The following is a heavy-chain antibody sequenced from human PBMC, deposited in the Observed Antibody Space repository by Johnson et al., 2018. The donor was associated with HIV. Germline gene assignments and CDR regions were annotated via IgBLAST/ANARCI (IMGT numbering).Heavy chain of an antibody. Sequence: VQLVESGGGLVQTGGSLRLSCAVSGFTFSNYWMNWVRQGPGKGLEWVANIKQDGTEKHYVDSVKGRFTISRDNAKKSLYLQMNSLRAEDTALYYCGRDESYRKYARMALDMGGQGKMVGVPS. CDR2: IKQDGTEK. V-gene: IGHV3-7*05. J-gene: IGHJ3*02. CDR1: GFTFSNYW. D-gene: IGHD1-14*01. CDR3: GRDESYRKYARMALDM.